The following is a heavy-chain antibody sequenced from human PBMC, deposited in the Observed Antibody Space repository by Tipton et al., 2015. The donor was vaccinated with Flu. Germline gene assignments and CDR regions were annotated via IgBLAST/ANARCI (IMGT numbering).Heavy chain of an antibody. Sequence: TLSLTCAVYGGSFSGYYWSWIRQPPGKGLEWIGEINHSGSTIYNPSLKSRVTISVDTSKNQFSLMLSSVTAADTAVYYCARGGRTTVTPDYWGQGTLVTVSS. V-gene: IGHV4-34*01. CDR3: ARGGRTTVTPDY. CDR2: INHSGST. J-gene: IGHJ4*02. CDR1: GGSFSGYY. D-gene: IGHD4-11*01.